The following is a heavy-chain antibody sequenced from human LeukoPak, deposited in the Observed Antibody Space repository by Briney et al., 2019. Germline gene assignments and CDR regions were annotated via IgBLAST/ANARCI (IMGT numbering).Heavy chain of an antibody. CDR1: GFTFYTYG. CDR2: IGPDGGTT. CDR3: ARGAQLTDH. J-gene: IGHJ5*02. Sequence: GGSLRLSCAASGFTFYTYGMQWVRQAPGKGLEYVSGIGPDGGTTYYANPVKGRFTISRDNSKYMLYLQMGSLTADDMAVYYCARGAQLTDHWGQGTLVTVSS. D-gene: IGHD4/OR15-4a*01. V-gene: IGHV3-64*01.